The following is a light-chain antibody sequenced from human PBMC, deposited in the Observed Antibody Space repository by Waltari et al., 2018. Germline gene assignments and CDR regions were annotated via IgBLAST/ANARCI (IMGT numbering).Light chain of an antibody. Sequence: EILMTQSPATLSVSPGDRATLSCRASQTVSSNLAWYQQKPGQAPRLLIYGASTRAAGIPVRFNGSGSGTEFTLTISSLQSEDFAVYYCQQYDNWPPYTFGQGTKLEI. V-gene: IGKV3-15*01. CDR3: QQYDNWPPYT. CDR1: QTVSSN. CDR2: GAS. J-gene: IGKJ2*01.